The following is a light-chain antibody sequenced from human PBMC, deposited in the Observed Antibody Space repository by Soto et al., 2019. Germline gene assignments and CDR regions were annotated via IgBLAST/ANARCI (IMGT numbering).Light chain of an antibody. J-gene: IGKJ1*01. V-gene: IGKV3-20*01. CDR3: QQYGSSPT. Sequence: EIVLTQSPGTLSLSPGERATLSCRASQSVRDRYLAWYQQKPGQAPSLLIYDTSTRATGVPDRFSGSGSGTDFTLTINRLEPEDFAVYYCQQYGSSPTFGLGTKVDIK. CDR2: DTS. CDR1: QSVRDRY.